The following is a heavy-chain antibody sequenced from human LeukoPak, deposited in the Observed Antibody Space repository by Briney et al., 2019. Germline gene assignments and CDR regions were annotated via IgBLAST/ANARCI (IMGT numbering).Heavy chain of an antibody. CDR3: AKDRTSYDFWSGYYNYYYYGMDV. CDR2: ISGSGGSA. Sequence: GGSLRLSCAASGFTFSSYAMSWVRQAPGKGLEWVSAISGSGGSADYADSVKGRFTISRDNSKNTLYLQMNSLRAEDTAVYYCAKDRTSYDFWSGYYNYYYYGMDVWGQGTTVTVSS. J-gene: IGHJ6*02. V-gene: IGHV3-23*01. D-gene: IGHD3-3*01. CDR1: GFTFSSYA.